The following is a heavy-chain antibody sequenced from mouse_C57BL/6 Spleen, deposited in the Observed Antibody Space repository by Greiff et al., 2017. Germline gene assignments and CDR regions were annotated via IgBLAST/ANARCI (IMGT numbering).Heavy chain of an antibody. J-gene: IGHJ4*01. CDR1: GYTFTSYG. CDR3: ARRWDVEDAMDY. V-gene: IGHV1-81*01. CDR2: IYPRSGNT. D-gene: IGHD4-1*01. Sequence: QVQLKQSGAELARPGASVKLSCKASGYTFTSYGISWVKQRTGQGLEWIGEIYPRSGNTYYTEKFKGKATLTADKSSSTAYMELRSLTSEDSAVYFCARRWDVEDAMDYWGQGTSVTVSS.